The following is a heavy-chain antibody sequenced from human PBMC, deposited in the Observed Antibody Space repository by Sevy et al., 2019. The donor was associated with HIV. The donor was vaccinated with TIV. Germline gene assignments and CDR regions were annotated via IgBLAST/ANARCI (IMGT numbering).Heavy chain of an antibody. V-gene: IGHV1-69*04. Sequence: ASVKVSCKASGGTFSSYAISWVRQAPGQGLEWMGRIIPILGIANYAQKFQGRVTITADKSTSTAYMELSSLRSEDTAVYYCARDDTYYYDSSGYYYDYWGQGTLVTVSS. CDR2: IIPILGIA. D-gene: IGHD3-22*01. CDR1: GGTFSSYA. CDR3: ARDDTYYYDSSGYYYDY. J-gene: IGHJ4*02.